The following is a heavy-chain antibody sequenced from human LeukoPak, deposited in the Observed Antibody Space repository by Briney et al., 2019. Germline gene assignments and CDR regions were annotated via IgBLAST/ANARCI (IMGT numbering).Heavy chain of an antibody. D-gene: IGHD1-26*01. J-gene: IGHJ4*02. Sequence: GGSLRLSCAASGFTFSSYSMNWVRQAPGKGLEWVSSISSSSSYIYYADSVKGRFTISRDNAKNSLYLQMNSLKTEDTAMYYCSRGVIIGAAYFDYWGQGTLVTVSS. V-gene: IGHV3-21*03. CDR1: GFTFSSYS. CDR3: SRGVIIGAAYFDY. CDR2: ISSSSSYI.